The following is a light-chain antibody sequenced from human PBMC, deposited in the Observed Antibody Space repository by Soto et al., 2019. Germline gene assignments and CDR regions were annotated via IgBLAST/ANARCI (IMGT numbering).Light chain of an antibody. CDR3: QQRSNWPPRWT. Sequence: EIVVTQSPATLSVSPGERATLSCRASQSVSSYLAWYQQKPGQAPRLLIYDASNRATGIPARFSGGGSGTDFTLTISSLEPEDFAVYYCQQRSNWPPRWTFGQGTKVDIK. J-gene: IGKJ1*01. CDR1: QSVSSY. V-gene: IGKV3-11*01. CDR2: DAS.